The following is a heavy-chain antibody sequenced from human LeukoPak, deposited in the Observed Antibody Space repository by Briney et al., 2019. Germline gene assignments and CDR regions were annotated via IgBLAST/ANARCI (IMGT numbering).Heavy chain of an antibody. CDR3: ARGPYDSSGYRFDS. D-gene: IGHD3-22*01. CDR1: EFTVSSSH. Sequence: GGSLRLSCAASEFTVSSSHMTWVRQAPGKGLEWVSVIYGGGNTFYTDSVEGRFTISRDNSKNTLYLQMNSLRAEDTAVYYCARGPYDSSGYRFDSWGQGTLVTVSS. CDR2: IYGGGNT. J-gene: IGHJ4*02. V-gene: IGHV3-66*01.